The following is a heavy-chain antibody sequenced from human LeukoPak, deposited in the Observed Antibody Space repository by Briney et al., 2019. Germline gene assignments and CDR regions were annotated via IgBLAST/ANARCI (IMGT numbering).Heavy chain of an antibody. Sequence: KPSGTLSLTCAVSGGSISSSNWWSWVRHPPGKGLEWIGEIYHSGSTNYNPSLKSRVTISVDKSKNQFSLKLSSVTAADTAVYYCARRPAAVAAKGAFDIWGQGTMVTVSS. CDR1: GGSISSSNW. V-gene: IGHV4-4*02. CDR2: IYHSGST. D-gene: IGHD6-19*01. J-gene: IGHJ3*02. CDR3: ARRPAAVAAKGAFDI.